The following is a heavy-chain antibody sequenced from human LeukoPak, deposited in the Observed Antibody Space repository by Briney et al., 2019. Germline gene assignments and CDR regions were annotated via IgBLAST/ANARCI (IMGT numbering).Heavy chain of an antibody. Sequence: GASVKVSCKASGYTFTSYYMHWVRQAPGQGLEWMGIINPSGGSTSYAQKFQGRVTMTRDTSTSTVYMELSSLRSEDTAVYYCARDDSDGPRGGVAFDIWGQGTMVTVSS. V-gene: IGHV1-46*01. CDR2: INPSGGST. CDR1: GYTFTSYY. J-gene: IGHJ3*02. D-gene: IGHD5-24*01. CDR3: ARDDSDGPRGGVAFDI.